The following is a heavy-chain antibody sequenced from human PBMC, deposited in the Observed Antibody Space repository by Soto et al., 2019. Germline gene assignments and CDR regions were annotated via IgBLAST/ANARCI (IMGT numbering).Heavy chain of an antibody. Sequence: SGPTLVNPTQTLTLTCTFSGFSLSTSGVGVGWIRQPPGKALEWLALIYWNDDKRYSPSLKSRLTITKDTSKNQVVLTVTNMDPVDTATYYCAHSLIYYYDSSGSYPYFDYWGQGTLVTVS. V-gene: IGHV2-5*01. CDR1: GFSLSTSGVG. J-gene: IGHJ4*02. CDR3: AHSLIYYYDSSGSYPYFDY. D-gene: IGHD3-22*01. CDR2: IYWNDDK.